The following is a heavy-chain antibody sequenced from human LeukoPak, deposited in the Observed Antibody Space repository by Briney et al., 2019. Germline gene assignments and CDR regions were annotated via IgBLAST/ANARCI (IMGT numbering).Heavy chain of an antibody. Sequence: TSETLSLTCTVSGGSISSSSYYWGWIRQPPGKGLEWIGSIYYSGSTYYNPSLKSRVTISVDTSKNQFSLKLSSVTAADTAVYYCARNNWGSSWYYFDYWGQGTLVTVSS. CDR3: ARNNWGSSWYYFDY. J-gene: IGHJ4*02. D-gene: IGHD6-13*01. CDR1: GGSISSSSYY. CDR2: IYYSGST. V-gene: IGHV4-39*01.